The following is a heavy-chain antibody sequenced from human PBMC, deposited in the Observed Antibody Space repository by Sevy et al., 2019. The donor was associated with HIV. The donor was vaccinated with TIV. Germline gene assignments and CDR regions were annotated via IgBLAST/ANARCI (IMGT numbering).Heavy chain of an antibody. J-gene: IGHJ4*02. CDR2: ISGSGGST. CDR3: AKDPGSFAAGIPIDY. D-gene: IGHD6-13*01. Sequence: GGSLRLFCAASGFTFSSYAMSWVRQAPGKGLEWVSAISGSGGSTYYADSVKGRFTISRDNSKNTLYLQMNSLRAEDTAVYYCAKDPGSFAAGIPIDYWGQGTLVTVSS. V-gene: IGHV3-23*01. CDR1: GFTFSSYA.